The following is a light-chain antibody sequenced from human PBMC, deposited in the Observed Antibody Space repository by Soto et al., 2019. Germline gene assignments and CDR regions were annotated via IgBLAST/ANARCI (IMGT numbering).Light chain of an antibody. J-gene: IGKJ2*01. V-gene: IGKV1-39*01. Sequence: DIQMTQSRSSLSASVGDRVTITCRASQSISSYLNWYQQKPGKAPNLLIFAASSLQSGVPSRFSGSGSGTDFTLTISSLQPEDFATYYCQQSYSTPVTFGQGTKVDIK. CDR3: QQSYSTPVT. CDR2: AAS. CDR1: QSISSY.